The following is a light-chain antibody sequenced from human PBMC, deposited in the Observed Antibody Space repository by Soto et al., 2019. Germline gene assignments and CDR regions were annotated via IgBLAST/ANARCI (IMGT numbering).Light chain of an antibody. Sequence: QSVLTQPASVSGSPGQSITISCTGTSRDVGGYNYVSWHQHHPGKAPKLLISEVRNRPSGISNRFSGSKSGSTATLTISGLQADDEADYYCSSYAISSTPIYVFGTGTKVTVL. CDR2: EVR. CDR3: SSYAISSTPIYV. J-gene: IGLJ1*01. CDR1: SRDVGGYNY. V-gene: IGLV2-14*01.